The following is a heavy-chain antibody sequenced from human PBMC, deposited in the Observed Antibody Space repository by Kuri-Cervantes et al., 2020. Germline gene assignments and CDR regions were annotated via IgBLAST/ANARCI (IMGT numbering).Heavy chain of an antibody. Sequence: GESLKISCAASGFTFDDYAMHWVRQAPGKGLEWVSVIYSGGSTYYADSVKGRFTISRDNSKNTLYLQMNSLRAEDTAVYYCARESDSSGYYGPMRAFDIWGQGTMVTVSS. CDR1: GFTFDDYA. CDR3: ARESDSSGYYGPMRAFDI. V-gene: IGHV3-66*02. CDR2: IYSGGST. D-gene: IGHD3-22*01. J-gene: IGHJ3*02.